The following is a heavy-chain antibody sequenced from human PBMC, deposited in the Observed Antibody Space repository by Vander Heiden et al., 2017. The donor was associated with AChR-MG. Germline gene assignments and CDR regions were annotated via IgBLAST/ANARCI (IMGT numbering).Heavy chain of an antibody. CDR1: GFTFSSYA. CDR2: ISYDGSNK. D-gene: IGHD3-10*01. Sequence: QVQLVESGGGVVQPGRSLRLSCAAAGFTFSSYAMHWVRQAPGKGLEWVAVISYDGSNKYYADSVKGRFTISRDNSKNTLYLQMNSLRAEDTAVYYCARVDTMVRGAGTYDAFDIWGQGTMVTVSS. V-gene: IGHV3-30-3*01. J-gene: IGHJ3*02. CDR3: ARVDTMVRGAGTYDAFDI.